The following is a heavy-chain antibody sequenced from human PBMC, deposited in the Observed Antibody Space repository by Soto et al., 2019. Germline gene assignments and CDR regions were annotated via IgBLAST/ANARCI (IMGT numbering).Heavy chain of an antibody. CDR3: ARERTVLLWFGESSWFDP. CDR1: GGSISSYY. CDR2: IHYSGST. J-gene: IGHJ5*02. D-gene: IGHD3-10*01. V-gene: IGHV4-59*12. Sequence: PSETLSLTCTVSGGSISSYYWSWIRQPPGKGLEWIGYIHYSGSTNYNPSLKSRVTISVDTSKNQFSLKLSSVTAADTAVYYCARERTVLLWFGESSWFDPWGQGTLVTVSS.